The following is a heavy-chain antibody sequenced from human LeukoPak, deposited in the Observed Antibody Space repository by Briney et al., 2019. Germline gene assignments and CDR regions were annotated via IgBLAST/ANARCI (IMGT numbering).Heavy chain of an antibody. J-gene: IGHJ3*02. D-gene: IGHD2/OR15-2a*01. V-gene: IGHV4-59*01. CDR3: ATGSNSMTSDAFDI. Sequence: SETLSLTCTVSGASINRYYWTWIRQPPGKGLEWIGYVHYTGTTNYNPSLKSRVIMSVDTATNQVSLNLKFVTAADTAVYYCATGSNSMTSDAFDIWGQGTMVTVSS. CDR2: VHYTGTT. CDR1: GASINRYY.